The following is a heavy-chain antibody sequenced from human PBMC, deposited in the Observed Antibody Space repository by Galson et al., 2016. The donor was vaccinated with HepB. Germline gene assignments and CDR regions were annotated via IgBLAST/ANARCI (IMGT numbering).Heavy chain of an antibody. D-gene: IGHD2-2*01. CDR2: ISRESRTI. CDR1: GFTFSRYS. Sequence: SLRLSCAASGFTFSRYSMTWVRQAPGKGLEWVSYISRESRTIYYAQSVKGRFTISRDNAKNSLYLQMNSLRDEDAALYYCARMTVETSWACIGSCVLWGRCTLVTAS. J-gene: IGHJ2*01. CDR3: ARMTVETSWACIGSCVL. V-gene: IGHV3-48*02.